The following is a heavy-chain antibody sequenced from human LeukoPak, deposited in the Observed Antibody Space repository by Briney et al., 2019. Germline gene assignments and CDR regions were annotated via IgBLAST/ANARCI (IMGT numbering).Heavy chain of an antibody. Sequence: PGGSLRLSCAASGFTFSSYAMSWVRQAPGKGLEWVSAISGSGGSTYYADSVKGRFTISRDNAKNSLYLQMNSLRAEDTAVYYCARARPRTRAFDYWGQGTLVTVSS. D-gene: IGHD1-14*01. J-gene: IGHJ4*02. V-gene: IGHV3-23*01. CDR3: ARARPRTRAFDY. CDR2: ISGSGGST. CDR1: GFTFSSYA.